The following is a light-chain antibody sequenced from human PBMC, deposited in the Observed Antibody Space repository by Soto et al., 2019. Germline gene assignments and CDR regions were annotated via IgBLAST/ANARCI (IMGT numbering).Light chain of an antibody. J-gene: IGKJ1*01. Sequence: DIQMTQSPSSLSASVGDRVTITCRASQSISSYSNWYQQKPGKAPKLLIYAESSLQSGVPSRFRGSGSGPEFTLTISSLKPEDCASYYCQMGWTFGQGTKVEIK. CDR1: QSISSY. CDR3: QMGWT. CDR2: AES. V-gene: IGKV1-39*01.